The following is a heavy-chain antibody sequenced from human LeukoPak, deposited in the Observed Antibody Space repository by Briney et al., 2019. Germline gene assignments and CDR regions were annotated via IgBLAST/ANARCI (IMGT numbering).Heavy chain of an antibody. Sequence: ASVKVSCKASGYTFTSYYMHWVRQAPGQGLEWMGIINPSGGSTSYAQKFQGRVTMTRDASTSTVYMELSSLRSEDTAVYYCATSILTGPLDYWGQGTLVTVSS. D-gene: IGHD3-9*01. V-gene: IGHV1-46*01. J-gene: IGHJ4*02. CDR1: GYTFTSYY. CDR3: ATSILTGPLDY. CDR2: INPSGGST.